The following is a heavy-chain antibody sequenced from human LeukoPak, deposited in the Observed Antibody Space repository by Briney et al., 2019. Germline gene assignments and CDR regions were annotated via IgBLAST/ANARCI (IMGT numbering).Heavy chain of an antibody. CDR3: AREGAGVINYGMDV. CDR1: GYTFTDYY. J-gene: IGHJ6*02. V-gene: IGHV1-2*02. CDR2: VNPNSGGA. Sequence: ASVKVSCKASGYTFTDYYIHWVRQAPGQGLEWMGWVNPNSGGANYAQKFQGRVSMTRDTSISTASMELSSLRSDDTAVYYCAREGAGVINYGMDVWGQGTTVTVSS. D-gene: IGHD2-21*01.